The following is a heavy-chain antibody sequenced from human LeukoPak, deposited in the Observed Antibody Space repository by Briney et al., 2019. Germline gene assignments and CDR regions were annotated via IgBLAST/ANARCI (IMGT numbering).Heavy chain of an antibody. CDR3: ARPVFDYDSSPGY. CDR1: GGSISTFF. Sequence: SETLSLTCTVSGGSISTFFWSWIRQSPGKGLEWIGYIFYRGSTNYHPSLKSRVAISVDTSKNQFSLKLSSVTAADTAVYYCARPVFDYDSSPGYWGQGTLVTVSS. J-gene: IGHJ4*02. V-gene: IGHV4-59*01. CDR2: IFYRGST. D-gene: IGHD3-22*01.